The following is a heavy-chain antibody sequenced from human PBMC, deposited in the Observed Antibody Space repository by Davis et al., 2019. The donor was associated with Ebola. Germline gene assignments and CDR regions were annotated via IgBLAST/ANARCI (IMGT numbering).Heavy chain of an antibody. J-gene: IGHJ3*02. D-gene: IGHD3-22*01. V-gene: IGHV4-4*07. CDR2: IYTSGST. CDR1: GCSISSYY. Sequence: PSDTLSLTCTVSGCSISSYYWSWIRQPAGKGLEWIGRIYTSGSTNYNPSLKSRVTMSVDTSKNQFSLKLSSVTAADTAVYYCARSYYYDSSGYYTAFDIWGQGTMVTVSS. CDR3: ARSYYYDSSGYYTAFDI.